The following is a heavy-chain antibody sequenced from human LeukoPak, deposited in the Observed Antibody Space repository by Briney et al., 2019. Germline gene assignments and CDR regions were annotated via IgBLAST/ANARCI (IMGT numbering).Heavy chain of an antibody. CDR2: INPNSGGT. V-gene: IGHV1-2*04. Sequence: ASVKVSCKASGYTFTGYYMHWVRQAPGQGLEWMGWINPNSGGTNYAQKFQGWVTMTRDTSISTAYMELSRLRSDDTAVYYCAREGPKTQGSRGAKRVGATTVDYWGQGTLVTVSS. D-gene: IGHD1-26*01. CDR3: AREGPKTQGSRGAKRVGATTVDY. J-gene: IGHJ4*02. CDR1: GYTFTGYY.